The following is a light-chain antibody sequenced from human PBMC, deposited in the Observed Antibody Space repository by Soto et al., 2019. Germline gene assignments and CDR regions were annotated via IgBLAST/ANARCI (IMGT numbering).Light chain of an antibody. CDR1: QSVSSY. V-gene: IGKV3-11*01. CDR2: DAS. CDR3: QQYNNWSIT. Sequence: IVLTQSPATLSLSPGERATLSCRASQSVSSYLAWYQQKPGQAPRLLIYDASNGATGIPARFSGSGSGTDFTLTISSLEPEDFAVYYCQQYNNWSITFGQGTRLEIK. J-gene: IGKJ5*01.